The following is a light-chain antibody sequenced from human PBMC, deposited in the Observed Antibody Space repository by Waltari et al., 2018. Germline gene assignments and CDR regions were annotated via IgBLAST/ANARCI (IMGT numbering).Light chain of an antibody. CDR3: QQSYSSLST. Sequence: DIQMTQSPSSLSASVGDSVTITCRASQSISNFLNWYQQKPGKAPRLVIYTSSTLQGGVPARFNGSGSGTDFTLTISSLLPEDFATYYCQQSYSSLSTFGGGTKVEIK. CDR2: TSS. J-gene: IGKJ4*01. V-gene: IGKV1-39*01. CDR1: QSISNF.